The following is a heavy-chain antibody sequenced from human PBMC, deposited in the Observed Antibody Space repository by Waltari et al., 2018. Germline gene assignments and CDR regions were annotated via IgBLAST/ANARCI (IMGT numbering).Heavy chain of an antibody. D-gene: IGHD3-10*01. CDR1: GFTCSSYS. Sequence: EVQLVESGGGLVKPGGSVRLSCAASGFTCSSYSMHWVRQAPGKVVELVSTISSSSSYIYPADSVKGRFTISRDNAKNSLYLQMSSLGAEDTSVYYCARERGFAFDIWGQGTMVTVSS. CDR2: ISSSSSYI. V-gene: IGHV3-21*01. CDR3: ARERGFAFDI. J-gene: IGHJ3*02.